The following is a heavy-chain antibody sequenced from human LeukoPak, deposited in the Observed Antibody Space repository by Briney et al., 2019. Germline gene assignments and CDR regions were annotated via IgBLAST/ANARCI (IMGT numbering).Heavy chain of an antibody. CDR2: ISGSAVST. CDR3: ARIRIAVLFDY. CDR1: GFTFSSYG. Sequence: PGGSLRLSCAASGFTFSSYGMSWVRQAPGKGLEWVSAISGSAVSTYYADSVKGRFTISRDNSKNTLYLQMNSLRAEDTAVYYCARIRIAVLFDYWGQGTLVTVSS. V-gene: IGHV3-23*01. J-gene: IGHJ4*02.